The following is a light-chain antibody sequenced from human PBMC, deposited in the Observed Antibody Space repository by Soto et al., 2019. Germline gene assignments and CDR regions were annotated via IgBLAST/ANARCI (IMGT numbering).Light chain of an antibody. CDR3: CSDAGTSSYL. J-gene: IGLJ1*01. Sequence: QSALTQPASVSGSPGKSITISCTRTNSDLGSFNFVSWYQQHPGKAPKVMIYEVAKRPSGISDRFSGSKSGNTASLTISGLQVEDEADYYCCSDAGTSSYLFGTGTKVTV. CDR2: EVA. CDR1: NSDLGSFNF. V-gene: IGLV2-23*02.